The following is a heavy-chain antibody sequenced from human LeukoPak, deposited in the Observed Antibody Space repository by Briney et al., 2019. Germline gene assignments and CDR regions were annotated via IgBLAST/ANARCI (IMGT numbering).Heavy chain of an antibody. CDR2: IYYSGST. CDR1: GGSISSYY. CDR3: ARDLPYCGGDCYSGYDAFDI. Sequence: SETLSLTCTVSGGSISSYYWSWTRQPPGKGLEWIGYIYYSGSTNYNPSLKSRVTISVDTSKNQFSLKLSSVTAADTAVYYCARDLPYCGGDCYSGYDAFDIWGQGTMVTVSS. D-gene: IGHD2-21*01. V-gene: IGHV4-59*01. J-gene: IGHJ3*02.